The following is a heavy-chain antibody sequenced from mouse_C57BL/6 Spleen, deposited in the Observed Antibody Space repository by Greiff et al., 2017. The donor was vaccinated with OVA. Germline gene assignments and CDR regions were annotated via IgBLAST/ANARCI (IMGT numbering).Heavy chain of an antibody. Sequence: VQLQQPGTELVKPGASVKLSCKASGYTFTSYCMHWVKQRPGKGLEWIGNINPSNGGTNYNEKFKSKATLTVDKSSSTAYMQLSSLTSEDSAVYYWSRETMITTYFDYWGQGTTLTVSS. CDR2: INPSNGGT. V-gene: IGHV1-53*01. CDR1: GYTFTSYC. D-gene: IGHD2-4*01. CDR3: SRETMITTYFDY. J-gene: IGHJ2*01.